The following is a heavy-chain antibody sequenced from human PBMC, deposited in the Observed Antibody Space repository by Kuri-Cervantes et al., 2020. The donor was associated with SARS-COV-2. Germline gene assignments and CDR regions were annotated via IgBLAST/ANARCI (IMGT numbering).Heavy chain of an antibody. J-gene: IGHJ4*02. CDR3: ARMGDGYDFEY. CDR2: IDWDDDK. Sequence: SGPTLVKPTETLTVTCTFSGFSLNTNGNRVSWIRQTPGKALEWLARIDWDDDKFYSTSLKSRLIISKDTSKNQVVLTLTNVDPGDTGTCYCARMGDGYDFEYWGQGTVVTVSS. D-gene: IGHD5-24*01. V-gene: IGHV2-70*04. CDR1: GFSLNTNGNR.